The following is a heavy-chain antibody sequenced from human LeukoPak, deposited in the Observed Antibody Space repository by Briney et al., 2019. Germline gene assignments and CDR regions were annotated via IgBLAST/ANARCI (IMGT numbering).Heavy chain of an antibody. CDR2: VSYDGSNK. V-gene: IGHV3-30*18. J-gene: IGHJ4*02. CDR1: GFTFSSYG. D-gene: IGHD3-10*01. CDR3: AKDSDYYGSGSFGNFDY. Sequence: GGSLRLSCAASGFTFSSYGMHWVRQAPGKGLEWVAVVSYDGSNKYYADSVKGRFTISRDNSKNTLYLQMNSLRAEDTAVYYCAKDSDYYGSGSFGNFDYWGQGTLVTVSS.